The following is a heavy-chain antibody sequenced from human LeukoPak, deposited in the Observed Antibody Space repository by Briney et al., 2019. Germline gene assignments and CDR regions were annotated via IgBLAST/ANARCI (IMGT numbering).Heavy chain of an antibody. CDR2: MSPNSGNT. CDR1: GYTFTSYD. D-gene: IGHD6-13*01. V-gene: IGHV1-8*01. J-gene: IGHJ4*02. Sequence: GASVKVSCKASGYTFTSYDINWVPQATGQGLEWMGWMSPNSGNTGYAQKFQGRVTMTRNTSISTAYMELSSLRSEDTAVYYCARGVSAAAGEFDYWGQGTLVTVSS. CDR3: ARGVSAAAGEFDY.